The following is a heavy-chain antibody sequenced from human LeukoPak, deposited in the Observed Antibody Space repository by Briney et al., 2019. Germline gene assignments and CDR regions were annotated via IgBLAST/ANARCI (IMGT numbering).Heavy chain of an antibody. Sequence: GGSLRLSCAASGFTFSSYAMGWVRQAPGKGLEWVSVISDSGGSTYYADSVKGRFTISRDNSKNTLYLQMNSLRAEDTAVYYCAKDTSSGYYYFDYWGQGTLVTVSS. CDR1: GFTFSSYA. D-gene: IGHD3-22*01. CDR2: ISDSGGST. V-gene: IGHV3-23*01. J-gene: IGHJ4*02. CDR3: AKDTSSGYYYFDY.